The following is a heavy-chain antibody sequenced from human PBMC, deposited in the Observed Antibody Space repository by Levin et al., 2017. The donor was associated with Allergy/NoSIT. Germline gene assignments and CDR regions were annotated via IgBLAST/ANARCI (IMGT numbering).Heavy chain of an antibody. CDR2: ISYDGSNK. J-gene: IGHJ4*02. Sequence: GESLKISCAASGFTFSSYAMHWVRQAPGKGLEWVAVISYDGSNKYYADSVKGRFTISRDNSKNTLYLQMNSLRAEDTAVYYCARVVEGYNWNDHLDYWGQGTLVTVSS. D-gene: IGHD1-1*01. V-gene: IGHV3-30-3*01. CDR1: GFTFSSYA. CDR3: ARVVEGYNWNDHLDY.